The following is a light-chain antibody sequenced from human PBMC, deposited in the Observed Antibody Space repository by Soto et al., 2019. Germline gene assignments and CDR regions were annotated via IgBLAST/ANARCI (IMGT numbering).Light chain of an antibody. J-gene: IGKJ1*01. CDR3: QQYGSSSWT. CDR1: QTVTSSY. V-gene: IGKV3-20*01. Sequence: EIVLTQSPGTLSLSPGERATLSCMASQTVTSSYLAWYQQKPGQAPRLLIYGASSRATGIPDRFSGSGSGTDFTLTISRLEPEDFAVCYCQQYGSSSWTFGQGTKVDIK. CDR2: GAS.